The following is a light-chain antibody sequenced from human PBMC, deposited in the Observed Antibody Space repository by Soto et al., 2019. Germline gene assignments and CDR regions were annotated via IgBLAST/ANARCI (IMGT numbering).Light chain of an antibody. Sequence: EIVMTQSPAPLSVSPGERATLSCRASQSVSSNLAWYQQKPGQAPRLLIYGASTRATGIPARFSGSGSGTEFPLTISSLQSEDFAVYYCQQYNNWPITFGPGTKVDIK. J-gene: IGKJ3*01. CDR1: QSVSSN. CDR3: QQYNNWPIT. V-gene: IGKV3-15*01. CDR2: GAS.